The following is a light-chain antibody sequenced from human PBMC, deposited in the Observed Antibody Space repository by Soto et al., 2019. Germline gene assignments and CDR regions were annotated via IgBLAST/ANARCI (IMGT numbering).Light chain of an antibody. CDR2: RDD. CDR3: ATWDDGLGAPL. CDR1: SSNIGNNP. V-gene: IGLV1-44*01. Sequence: QSVLTQPPSASGTPGQSVTVSCSGGSSNIGNNPVNWYQQLPGAGPKLLIYRDDQRPSGGPDRFSGSKSDASASLAISGLQSEDEADYFCATWDDGLGAPLFGGGTKLTVL. J-gene: IGLJ2*01.